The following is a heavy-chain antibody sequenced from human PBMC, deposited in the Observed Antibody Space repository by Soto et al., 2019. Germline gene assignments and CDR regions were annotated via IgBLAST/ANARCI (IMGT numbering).Heavy chain of an antibody. Sequence: QVQLVQSGAEVKKPGASVKVSCKASGYTFTSYGISWVRQAPGQGLEWMGWISADNGNTNYAQKLQGRVTMTTDTSARTAYMELRSLRSDDTAVYYCARDSLWYGEYLPLDYWVQGTLVTVSS. D-gene: IGHD4-17*01. CDR2: ISADNGNT. CDR1: GYTFTSYG. V-gene: IGHV1-18*04. J-gene: IGHJ4*02. CDR3: ARDSLWYGEYLPLDY.